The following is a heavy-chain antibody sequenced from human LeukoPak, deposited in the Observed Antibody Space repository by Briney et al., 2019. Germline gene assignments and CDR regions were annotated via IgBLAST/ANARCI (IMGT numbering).Heavy chain of an antibody. V-gene: IGHV3-21*01. CDR3: ARDKPGIAAPDV. CDR1: GFSLSAYT. J-gene: IGHJ6*04. D-gene: IGHD6-13*01. Sequence: PGGSLRLSCTTSGFSLSAYTTNWIRQAPGQGLEWVSSIGASVYYGDSVRGRFTISRGDTKNSIYLQMDSLRVDDTAVYFCARDKPGIAAPDVWGKGTTVTVSS. CDR2: IGASV.